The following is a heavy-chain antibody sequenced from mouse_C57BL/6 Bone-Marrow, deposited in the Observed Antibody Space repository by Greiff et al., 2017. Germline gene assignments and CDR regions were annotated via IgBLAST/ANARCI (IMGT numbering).Heavy chain of an antibody. CDR3: ARARITTVVPYWYFDV. V-gene: IGHV1-69*01. D-gene: IGHD1-1*01. Sequence: QVQLQQPGAELVMPGASVKLSCKASGYTFTSYWMHWVKQRPGQGLEWIGEIDPSDSYTNYNQKFKGKSTLTVDKSSSTAYMQLSSLTSEDSAVYYCARARITTVVPYWYFDVWGTGTTVTVSS. CDR2: IDPSDSYT. J-gene: IGHJ1*03. CDR1: GYTFTSYW.